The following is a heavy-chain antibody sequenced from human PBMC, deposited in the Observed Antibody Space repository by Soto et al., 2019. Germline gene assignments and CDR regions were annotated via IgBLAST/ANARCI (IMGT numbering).Heavy chain of an antibody. D-gene: IGHD3-22*01. J-gene: IGHJ4*02. CDR2: ISYDGSNK. CDR1: GVTFSSYG. CDR3: AKGYYYDSSGYHTDY. V-gene: IGHV3-30*18. Sequence: PGGSLGLSCAASGVTFSSYGMHWVRQAPGKGLEWVAVISYDGSNKYYADSVKGRFTISRDNSKNTLYLQMNSLRAEDTAVYYCAKGYYYDSSGYHTDYWVQGT.